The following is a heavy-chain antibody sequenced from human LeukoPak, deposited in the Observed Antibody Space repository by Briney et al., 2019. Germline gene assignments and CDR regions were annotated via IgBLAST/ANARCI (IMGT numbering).Heavy chain of an antibody. Sequence: GGSLSLPCAPSGYPFKVYAMLWVRHPPGRALEGVLGFSWNSGSIGYADSVKGRFTISRDNAKNSLYLQMNSLRAEDTALYYCAKDIRSYYDSSGTFDYWGQGTLVTVSS. CDR2: FSWNSGSI. CDR3: AKDIRSYYDSSGTFDY. V-gene: IGHV3-9*01. D-gene: IGHD3-22*01. CDR1: GYPFKVYA. J-gene: IGHJ4*02.